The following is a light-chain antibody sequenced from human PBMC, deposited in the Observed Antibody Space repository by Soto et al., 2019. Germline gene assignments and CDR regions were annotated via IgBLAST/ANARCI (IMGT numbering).Light chain of an antibody. Sequence: SYELTQPPSVSVSPGQTASITCSGDKLGDKYACWYQQKPGQSPVLVIYQDSKRPSGNPERFSGSNSGNTATLTISGTQAMDEADYYCQAWDSSNVVFGGGTKVTVL. V-gene: IGLV3-1*01. CDR1: KLGDKY. J-gene: IGLJ2*01. CDR3: QAWDSSNVV. CDR2: QDS.